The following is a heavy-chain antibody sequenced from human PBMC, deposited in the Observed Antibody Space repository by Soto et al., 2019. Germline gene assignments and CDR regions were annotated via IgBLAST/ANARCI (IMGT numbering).Heavy chain of an antibody. Sequence: EVQLVESGGGLVKPGGSLRLSCAASGFTFSSYSMNWVRQAPGKGLEWVSSISSSSSYIYYADSVKGRFTISRDNAKNSLYLQMNSLRAEDTAVYYCARPESTMYSSGWFDAFDIWGQGTMVTVSS. CDR3: ARPESTMYSSGWFDAFDI. CDR1: GFTFSSYS. J-gene: IGHJ3*02. CDR2: ISSSSSYI. V-gene: IGHV3-21*01. D-gene: IGHD6-19*01.